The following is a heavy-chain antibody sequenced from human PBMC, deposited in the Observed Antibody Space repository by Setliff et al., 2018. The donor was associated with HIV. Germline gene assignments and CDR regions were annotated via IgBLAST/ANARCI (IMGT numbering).Heavy chain of an antibody. V-gene: IGHV4-59*11. CDR2: IYYSGST. D-gene: IGHD3-22*01. CDR3: ARKHDDDRGGGMDV. Sequence: PSETLSLTCTVSGGSISSHYWSWIRQPPGKGLEWIGSIYYSGSTNYNPSLKSRVTISVDTSKNQFSLKLSSVTAADTAVYYCARKHDDDRGGGMDVWGQGTTVTVSS. CDR1: GGSISSHY. J-gene: IGHJ6*02.